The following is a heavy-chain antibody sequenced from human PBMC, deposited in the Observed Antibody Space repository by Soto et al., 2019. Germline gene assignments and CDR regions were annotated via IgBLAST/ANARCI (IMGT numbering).Heavy chain of an antibody. CDR2: INVGNGNT. J-gene: IGHJ6*02. Sequence: ASVKVSCKASGGTFRSYSFSWVRQTPGQRLEWMGWINVGNGNTKYSQNFQGRVTITRDTSAITAYMELSSLRTEDTALYYCARNSRQFYSYSGLDVWGQGTTVTVSS. D-gene: IGHD2-21*01. V-gene: IGHV1-3*01. CDR3: ARNSRQFYSYSGLDV. CDR1: GGTFRSYS.